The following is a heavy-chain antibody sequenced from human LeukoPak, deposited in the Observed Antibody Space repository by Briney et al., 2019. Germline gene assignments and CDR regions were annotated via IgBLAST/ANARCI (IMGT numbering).Heavy chain of an antibody. J-gene: IGHJ6*03. CDR3: AKSSGNYLNYYYYMDV. CDR1: GFTFSSYW. V-gene: IGHV3-74*01. Sequence: GGSLRLSCEASGFTFSSYWMHWVRQAPGKGLVWVSRINSDGSSTSYADSVKGRFTISRDNAKNSLYLQMNSLRAEDTALYYCAKSSGNYLNYYYYMDVWGKGTTVTISS. CDR2: INSDGSST. D-gene: IGHD3-10*01.